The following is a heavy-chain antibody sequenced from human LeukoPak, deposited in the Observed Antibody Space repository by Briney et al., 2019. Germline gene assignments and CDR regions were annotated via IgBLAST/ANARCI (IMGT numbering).Heavy chain of an antibody. D-gene: IGHD5-24*01. CDR1: GFTFSSYA. J-gene: IGHJ4*02. V-gene: IGHV3-30-3*01. CDR2: ISYDGSNK. Sequence: GRSPRLSCAASGFTFSSYAMHWVRQAPGKGVEWGAVISYDGSNKYYADSVKGRFTISRDNSKNTLYLQMNSLRTEDTAVYYCAREMATDTYYFDYWGQGTLVTVSS. CDR3: AREMATDTYYFDY.